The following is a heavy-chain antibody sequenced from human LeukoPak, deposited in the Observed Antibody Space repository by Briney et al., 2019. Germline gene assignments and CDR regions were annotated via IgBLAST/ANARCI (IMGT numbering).Heavy chain of an antibody. V-gene: IGHV3-21*01. CDR1: GFTFSRYR. J-gene: IGHJ4*02. D-gene: IGHD3-22*01. CDR3: ASHYYDSSGYAFDY. Sequence: PGGALRLSCAASGFTFSRYRMNWVRQAPGKGLEWVSSISSSSSYIYYADSVKGRFTISRDNAKNSLYLQMNTLRAEDTAVYYCASHYYDSSGYAFDYWGQGTLVTVSS. CDR2: ISSSSSYI.